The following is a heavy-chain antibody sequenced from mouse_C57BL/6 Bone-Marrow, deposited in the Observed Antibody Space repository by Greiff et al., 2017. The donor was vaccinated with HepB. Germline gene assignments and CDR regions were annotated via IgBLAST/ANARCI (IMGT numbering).Heavy chain of an antibody. CDR1: GFTFSSYG. J-gene: IGHJ1*03. CDR2: ISSGGSYT. V-gene: IGHV5-6*01. D-gene: IGHD1-1*01. CDR3: ARHDYYGSSYPYVDV. Sequence: EVLLVESGGDLVKPGGSLKLSCAASGFTFSSYGMSWVRQTPDKRLEWVATISSGGSYTYYPDSVKGRFTISRDNAKNTLYLQMSSLKSEDTAMYYCARHDYYGSSYPYVDVWGTGTTVTVSS.